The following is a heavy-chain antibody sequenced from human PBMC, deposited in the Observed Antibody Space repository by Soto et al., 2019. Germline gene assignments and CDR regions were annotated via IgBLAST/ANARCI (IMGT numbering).Heavy chain of an antibody. CDR2: INSDGSST. CDR3: ARVRPEYCSGGSCHLEYFQH. V-gene: IGHV3-74*01. CDR1: GFTFSSYW. J-gene: IGHJ1*01. D-gene: IGHD2-15*01. Sequence: GGSLRLSCAASGFTFSSYWMHWVRQAPGKGLVWVSRINSDGSSTSYADSVKGRFTISRDNAKNTLYLQMNSLRAEDTAVYYCARVRPEYCSGGSCHLEYFQHWGQGTLVTVSS.